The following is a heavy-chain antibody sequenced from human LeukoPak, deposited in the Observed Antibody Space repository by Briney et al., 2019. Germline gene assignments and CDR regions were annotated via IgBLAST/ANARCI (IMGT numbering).Heavy chain of an antibody. V-gene: IGHV4-39*01. CDR1: GGSISSSNYY. CDR2: IYYSGTT. Sequence: SETLSLTCTVSGGSISSSNYYWGWVRQPPGKGLEWIGSIYYSGTTFYKPTLKSRVTISVDTSKNQFSLKLSSVTAADTAVYYCAGEITSSCHHWGQGTLVTVSS. D-gene: IGHD1-14*01. CDR3: AGEITSSCHH. J-gene: IGHJ1*01.